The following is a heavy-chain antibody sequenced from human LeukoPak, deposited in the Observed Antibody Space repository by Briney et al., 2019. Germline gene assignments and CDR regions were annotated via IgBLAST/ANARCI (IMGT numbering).Heavy chain of an antibody. CDR3: AKDRVKQLVEDY. J-gene: IGHJ4*02. D-gene: IGHD6-13*01. CDR1: GFTFSSYG. V-gene: IGHV3-30*02. Sequence: GGSLRLSCAASGFTFSSYGMHWVRQAPGKGLEWVAFIRYDGSNKYYADSVKGRFTISRDNSKNTLYLQMNSLRAEDTAVYYCAKDRVKQLVEDYWGQGTLVTVSS. CDR2: IRYDGSNK.